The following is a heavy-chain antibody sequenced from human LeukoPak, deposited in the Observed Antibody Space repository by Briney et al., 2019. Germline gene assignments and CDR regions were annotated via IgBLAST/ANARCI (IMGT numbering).Heavy chain of an antibody. CDR1: GGSISSGSYY. D-gene: IGHD6-19*01. V-gene: IGHV4-61*02. Sequence: PSETLSLTCTVSGGSISSGSYYWSWIRQPAGKGLEWIGRIYTSGSTNYNPSLESRVTISVDTSKNQFSLKLSSVTAADTAVYYCARSSGYSSGWYRVQHDYWGQGTLVTVSS. CDR2: IYTSGST. J-gene: IGHJ4*02. CDR3: ARSSGYSSGWYRVQHDY.